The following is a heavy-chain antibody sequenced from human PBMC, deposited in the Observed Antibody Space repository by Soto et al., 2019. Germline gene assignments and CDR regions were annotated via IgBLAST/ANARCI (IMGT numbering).Heavy chain of an antibody. D-gene: IGHD3-10*01. V-gene: IGHV4-34*01. CDR1: GGSFSGYY. CDR3: ARSVWFGELSLGY. CDR2: INHSGST. Sequence: SETLSLACAVYGGSFSGYYWSWIRQPPGKGLEWIGEINHSGSTNYNPSLKSRVTISVDTSKNQFSLKLSSVTAADTAVYYCARSVWFGELSLGYWGQGTLVTVSS. J-gene: IGHJ4*02.